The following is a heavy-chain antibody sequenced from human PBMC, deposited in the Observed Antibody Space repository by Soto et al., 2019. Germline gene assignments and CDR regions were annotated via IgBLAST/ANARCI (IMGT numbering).Heavy chain of an antibody. V-gene: IGHV3-23*01. Sequence: EVQLLESGGGSVQPGGSLKLSCGVSGFNIPDYGVTWVRQPPGKGLEWVSGFTGGHGKTFYADSVRGRFTLSREDSRNMVCLQMDSLRVEDTAVYYCTRWNGFGDSWGQGTLVTVAS. CDR3: TRWNGFGDS. CDR1: GFNIPDYG. J-gene: IGHJ4*02. D-gene: IGHD1-1*01. CDR2: FTGGHGKT.